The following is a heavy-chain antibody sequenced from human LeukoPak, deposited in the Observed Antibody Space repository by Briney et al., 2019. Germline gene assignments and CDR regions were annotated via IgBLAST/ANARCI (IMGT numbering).Heavy chain of an antibody. Sequence: GGSLRLSCEVSGFNLVDFAMHWVRQVPGRGLEWVTGINWDNRGIVYAESVRGRFTVSRDNAKNTLYLQMDSLRPEDTAVYYCARDHSSGWSATYYYGMDVWGQGTTVTVSS. CDR1: GFNLVDFA. V-gene: IGHV3-9*01. J-gene: IGHJ6*02. D-gene: IGHD6-19*01. CDR3: ARDHSSGWSATYYYGMDV. CDR2: INWDNRGI.